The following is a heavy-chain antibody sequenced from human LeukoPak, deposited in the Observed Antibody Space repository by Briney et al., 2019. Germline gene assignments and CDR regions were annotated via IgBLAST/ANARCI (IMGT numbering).Heavy chain of an antibody. D-gene: IGHD1-1*01. CDR3: ARESRGHTTGYNDAFDI. J-gene: IGHJ3*02. Sequence: QTGGSLRLSCAASGFTVSTNYMSWVRQAPGKGLEWASVIYSGGNTYYADFVKGRFTISRDSSKNTLYLQMNSLRAEDTAVYYCARESRGHTTGYNDAFDIWGQGTTVTVSS. CDR1: GFTVSTNY. CDR2: IYSGGNT. V-gene: IGHV3-53*01.